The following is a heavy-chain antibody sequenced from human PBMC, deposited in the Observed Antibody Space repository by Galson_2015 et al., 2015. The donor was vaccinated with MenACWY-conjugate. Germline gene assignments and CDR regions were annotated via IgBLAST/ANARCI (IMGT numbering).Heavy chain of an antibody. CDR2: INSDGSST. Sequence: SLRLSCAASGFIFRSYWMHWVRQAPGKGLVWVSGINSDGSSTRYADSVKGRFTISRDNAKKTLYLQMNSLRAEDTAVYYCARGNYYGMDVWGQGTTVTVSS. V-gene: IGHV3-74*01. J-gene: IGHJ6*02. CDR3: ARGNYYGMDV. CDR1: GFIFRSYW.